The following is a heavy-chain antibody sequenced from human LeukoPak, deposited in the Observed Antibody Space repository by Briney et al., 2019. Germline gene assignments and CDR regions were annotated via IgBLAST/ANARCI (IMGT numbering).Heavy chain of an antibody. J-gene: IGHJ6*02. D-gene: IGHD3-3*01. Sequence: ASVKVSCKASGYTFTSYGISWVRQAPGQGLEWMGWISAYNGNTNYAQKLQGRVTMTTDTSTSTAYMELRSLRSDDTAVYYCAIDVAPIYPYGIDVWGQGTTVTVS. V-gene: IGHV1-18*01. CDR1: GYTFTSYG. CDR3: AIDVAPIYPYGIDV. CDR2: ISAYNGNT.